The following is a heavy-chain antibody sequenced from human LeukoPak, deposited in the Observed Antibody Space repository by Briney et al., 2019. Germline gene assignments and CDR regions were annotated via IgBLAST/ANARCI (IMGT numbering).Heavy chain of an antibody. Sequence: ASVKVSCKASGGTFSSYAISWVRQAPGQGLEWMGWISAYNGNTNYAQKLQGRVTTTTDTSTSTAYMELRSLRSDDTAVYYCARGGLRRNFDYWGQGTLVTVSS. CDR2: ISAYNGNT. D-gene: IGHD3/OR15-3a*01. V-gene: IGHV1-18*01. CDR3: ARGGLRRNFDY. J-gene: IGHJ4*02. CDR1: GGTFSSYA.